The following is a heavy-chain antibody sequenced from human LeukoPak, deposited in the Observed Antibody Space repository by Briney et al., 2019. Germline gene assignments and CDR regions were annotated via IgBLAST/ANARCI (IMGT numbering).Heavy chain of an antibody. CDR1: GDSVSSNSVT. Sequence: SQTLSLTCAISGDSVSSNSVTWNWIRQSPSRGLEWLGRTYYGSKWYDEYAVSVKSRMTINPDTSKNQFSLQLNSVTPEDTAVYYCARGDRRAVAGTGTLAYWGQGTLVTVSS. V-gene: IGHV6-1*01. J-gene: IGHJ4*02. CDR2: TYYGSKWYD. CDR3: ARGDRRAVAGTGTLAY. D-gene: IGHD6-19*01.